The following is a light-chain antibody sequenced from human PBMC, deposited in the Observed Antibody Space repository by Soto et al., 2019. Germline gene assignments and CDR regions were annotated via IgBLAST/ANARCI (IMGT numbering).Light chain of an antibody. CDR1: QSISSY. V-gene: IGKV1-39*01. CDR2: AAS. J-gene: IGKJ4*01. Sequence: DIPMTQSPSSLSASVGDRVTITCRASQSISSYLNWYQQKPGKAPKLLIYAASSLQSGGPSRFSGSGSGTDFTRTISSLQPEDFATYYCQQSYSTPHTFGGGTKVEIK. CDR3: QQSYSTPHT.